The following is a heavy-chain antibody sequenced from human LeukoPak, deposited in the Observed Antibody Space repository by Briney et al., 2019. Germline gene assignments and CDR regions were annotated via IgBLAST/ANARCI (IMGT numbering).Heavy chain of an antibody. V-gene: IGHV4-34*01. CDR2: INHSGST. CDR1: GGSFSGYY. Sequence: SETLSLTCAVYGGSFSGYYRSWIRQPPGQGLEWIGEINHSGSTNYNPSLKSRVTISVDTFKNQFSLKLSSVTAADTAVYYCAGYGSGSFLYYFDYWGQGTLVTVSS. CDR3: AGYGSGSFLYYFDY. D-gene: IGHD3-10*01. J-gene: IGHJ4*02.